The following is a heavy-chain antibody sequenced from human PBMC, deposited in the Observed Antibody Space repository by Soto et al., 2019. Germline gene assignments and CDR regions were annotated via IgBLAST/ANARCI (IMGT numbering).Heavy chain of an antibody. CDR1: GFTFSSYW. Sequence: LRLSCAASGFTFSSYWMSWVRQAPGKGLEWVANIKQDGSEKYYVDSVKGRFTISRDNAKNSLYLQLNSLRAEDTAVYYCSSSTSLYYYYYYGMDVWGQGTTVTVSS. D-gene: IGHD2-2*01. CDR3: SSSTSLYYYYYYGMDV. CDR2: IKQDGSEK. V-gene: IGHV3-7*01. J-gene: IGHJ6*02.